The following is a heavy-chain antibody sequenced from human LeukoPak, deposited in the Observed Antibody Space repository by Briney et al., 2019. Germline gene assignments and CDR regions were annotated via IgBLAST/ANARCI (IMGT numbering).Heavy chain of an antibody. CDR3: ARDFIGRIRRDGPTSGDY. J-gene: IGHJ4*02. Sequence: GGSLRLSCAASGFTFSSYSMNWVRQAPGKGLEWVSSISSSSSYIYYADSVKGRFTISRDNAKNSLYLQMNSLRAEDTAVYYCARDFIGRIRRDGPTSGDYWGQGTLVTVSS. D-gene: IGHD5-24*01. V-gene: IGHV3-21*01. CDR2: ISSSSSYI. CDR1: GFTFSSYS.